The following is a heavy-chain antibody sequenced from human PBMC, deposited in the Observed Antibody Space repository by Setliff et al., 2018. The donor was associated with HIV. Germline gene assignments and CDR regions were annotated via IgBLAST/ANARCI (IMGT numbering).Heavy chain of an antibody. Sequence: GGSLRLSCAASGFTFSDHCMDWVRQAPGKGLEWVANIEKDGSEKYYVDSVKGRFTISRDNAKNSLYLQMNSLRAEDTALYYCARVKGYAFDIWGQGTMVTVS. V-gene: IGHV3-7*03. CDR3: ARVKGYAFDI. CDR2: IEKDGSEK. J-gene: IGHJ3*02. D-gene: IGHD2-15*01. CDR1: GFTFSDHC.